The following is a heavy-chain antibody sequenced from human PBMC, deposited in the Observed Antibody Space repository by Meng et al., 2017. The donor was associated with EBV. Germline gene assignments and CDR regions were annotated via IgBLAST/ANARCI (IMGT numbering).Heavy chain of an antibody. CDR1: GGPFRYYA. CDR3: ASESGRGYTPDY. CDR2: FLPRVGAP. Sequence: VHLVQSAAEANKPGSSVKVSCKTSGGPFRYYAISWVRQAPGQGLEWLGGFLPRVGAPNYAQKFHGRVKITADESTSTHYMDLSSLRSEDTAIYYCASESGRGYTPDYWGQGTLVTVSS. J-gene: IGHJ4*02. D-gene: IGHD3-10*01. V-gene: IGHV1-69*01.